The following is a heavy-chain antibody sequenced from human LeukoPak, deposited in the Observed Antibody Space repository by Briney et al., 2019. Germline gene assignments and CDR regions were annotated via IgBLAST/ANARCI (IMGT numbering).Heavy chain of an antibody. V-gene: IGHV4-34*01. D-gene: IGHD2-15*01. CDR1: GESLNSYY. Sequence: NTSETLSLTCAVYGESLNSYYWSWVRQPPGEGLEWIGEIYESGTTKYNPSLKSRVTISMVPSKQQFSLSLNFVTAADTAVYYCARGAWATRLGSWGLGTPVIVSS. CDR3: ARGAWATRLGS. CDR2: IYESGTT. J-gene: IGHJ4*02.